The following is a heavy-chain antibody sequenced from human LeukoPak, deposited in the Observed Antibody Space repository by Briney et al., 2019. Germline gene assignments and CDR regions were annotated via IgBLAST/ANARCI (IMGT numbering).Heavy chain of an antibody. V-gene: IGHV4-38-2*02. D-gene: IGHD6-6*01. J-gene: IGHJ4*02. CDR3: ARGGAARPGAR. CDR1: GYSISSGYY. CDR2: INHSGST. Sequence: SETLSLTCTVSGYSISSGYYWDWIRQPPGKGLEWIGEINHSGSTNYNPSLKSRVTISVDTSKNQFSLKLSSVTAADTAVYYCARGGAARPGARWGQGTLVTVSS.